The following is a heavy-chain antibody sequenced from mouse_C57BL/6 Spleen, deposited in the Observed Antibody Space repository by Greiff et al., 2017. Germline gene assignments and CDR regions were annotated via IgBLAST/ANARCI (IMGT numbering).Heavy chain of an antibody. D-gene: IGHD1-1*01. CDR1: GYTFTSYW. Sequence: VQLQQSGAELVRPGSSVKLSCKASGYTFTSYWLDWVKQRPGQGLEWIGNIYPSDIETHYNQKFKDKSTLTVDKSSSTAYMQLSSLTSEDSAVYYCARFYGSPYFDVWGTGTTVTVSS. CDR3: ARFYGSPYFDV. V-gene: IGHV1-61*01. CDR2: IYPSDIET. J-gene: IGHJ1*03.